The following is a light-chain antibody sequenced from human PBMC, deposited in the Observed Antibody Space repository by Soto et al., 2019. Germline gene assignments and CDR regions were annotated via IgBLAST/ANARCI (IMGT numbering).Light chain of an antibody. V-gene: IGLV1-44*01. Sequence: HSVLTQPPSASWTPGQRVTISCSGSRSNIGSNTVNWYQQLPGTAPKPLIYSNNQRPSGVPDRFSGSKSGTSASLAISGLQSEDEADYYCAAWDDSLNGRYVFGTGTKVTVL. J-gene: IGLJ1*01. CDR3: AAWDDSLNGRYV. CDR1: RSNIGSNT. CDR2: SNN.